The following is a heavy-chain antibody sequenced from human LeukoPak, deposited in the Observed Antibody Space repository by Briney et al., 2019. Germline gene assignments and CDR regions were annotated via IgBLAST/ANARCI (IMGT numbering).Heavy chain of an antibody. V-gene: IGHV3-30*02. CDR3: ARDKAGAGFGDAFDI. CDR2: IRYDGSNK. D-gene: IGHD3-10*01. Sequence: GGSLRLSCAASGFTFSSYGMHWVRQAPGKGLEWVAFIRYDGSNKYYADSVKGRFTISRDNSKNTLYLQMNSLRAKDTAVYYCARDKAGAGFGDAFDIWGQGTMVTVSS. CDR1: GFTFSSYG. J-gene: IGHJ3*02.